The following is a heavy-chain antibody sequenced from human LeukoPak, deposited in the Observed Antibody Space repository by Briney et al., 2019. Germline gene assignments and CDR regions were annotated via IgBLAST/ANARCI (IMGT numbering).Heavy chain of an antibody. CDR3: ARAGRGVWFGDKNWFDP. J-gene: IGHJ5*02. CDR2: INPNSGGT. D-gene: IGHD3-10*01. CDR1: GYTFTGYY. Sequence: ASVKVSCKASGYTFTGYYMHWVRQAPGQGLEWMGWINPNSGGTNYAQKFQGRVTMTRDTSISTAYMELSRLRSDDTAVYYCARAGRGVWFGDKNWFDPWGQGTLVTVSS. V-gene: IGHV1-2*02.